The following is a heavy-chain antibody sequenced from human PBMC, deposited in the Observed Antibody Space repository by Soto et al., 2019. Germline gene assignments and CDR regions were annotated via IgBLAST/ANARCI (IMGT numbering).Heavy chain of an antibody. J-gene: IGHJ3*02. CDR3: ARESVVVVAGDAFDI. Sequence: GGSLRLSCAASGFTVSSNYMSWVRQAPGKGLEWVSVIYSGGSTYYADSVKGRFTISRDNSKNTLYLQMNSLRAEDTAVYYCARESVVVVAGDAFDIWGQWTMVTVSS. V-gene: IGHV3-53*01. D-gene: IGHD2-15*01. CDR1: GFTVSSNY. CDR2: IYSGGST.